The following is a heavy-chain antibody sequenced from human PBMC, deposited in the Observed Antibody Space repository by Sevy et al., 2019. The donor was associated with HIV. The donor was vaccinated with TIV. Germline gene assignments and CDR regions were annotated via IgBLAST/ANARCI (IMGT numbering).Heavy chain of an antibody. J-gene: IGHJ4*02. D-gene: IGHD3-16*02. CDR2: IGGSGGSA. Sequence: GGSLRLSCAASGFTFSIYGMNWVRQAPGKGLEWVSTIGGSGGSADHADSVKGRFTISRDNSKNTLYLQMNALRAEDTAIYYCAKGGRYYDYDWGSYRYHDYLHSRGQGTLVTVSS. V-gene: IGHV3-23*01. CDR1: GFTFSIYG. CDR3: AKGGRYYDYDWGSYRYHDYLHS.